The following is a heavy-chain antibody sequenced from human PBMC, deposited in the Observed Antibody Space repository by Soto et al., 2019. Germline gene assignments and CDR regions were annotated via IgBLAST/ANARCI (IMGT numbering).Heavy chain of an antibody. V-gene: IGHV3-33*01. CDR1: GFTFSSYG. CDR2: IWYDGSNK. D-gene: IGHD3-10*01. J-gene: IGHJ4*02. CDR3: ARDGAPYGSGSHGDY. Sequence: QVQLVESGGGVVQPGRSLRLSCAASGFTFSSYGIHWVRQAPGKGLEWVAVIWYDGSNKYYADSVKGRFTISRDNSKNTLYLQMNSLRAEDTAVYYCARDGAPYGSGSHGDYWGQGTLVTVSS.